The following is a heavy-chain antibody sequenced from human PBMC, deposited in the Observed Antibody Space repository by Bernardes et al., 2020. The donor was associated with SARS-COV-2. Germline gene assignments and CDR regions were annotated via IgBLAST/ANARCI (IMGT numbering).Heavy chain of an antibody. CDR3: ARIREASSSSNYYYYGMDV. D-gene: IGHD6-6*01. V-gene: IGHV2-70*01. CDR2: IDWDDDK. J-gene: IGHJ6*02. CDR1: GFSLSTSGMC. Sequence: SGPTLVKPTQTLTLTCTFSGFSLSTSGMCVSWIRQPPGKALEWLALIDWDDDKYYSTSLKTRPTISKDTSKNQVVLTMTNMDPVDTATYYCARIREASSSSNYYYYGMDVWGQGTTVTVSS.